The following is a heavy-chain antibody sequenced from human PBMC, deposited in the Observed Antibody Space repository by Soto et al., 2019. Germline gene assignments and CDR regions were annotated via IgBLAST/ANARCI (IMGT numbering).Heavy chain of an antibody. Sequence: SETLSLTCAVYGGSFSGYYWSWIRQPPGKGLEWIGEINHSGSTNYNPSLKSRVTISVDTSKNQFSLKLSSVTAADTAVYYCAKVGYDFWSGYYTGLDYWGQGTLVTVSS. CDR1: GGSFSGYY. CDR2: INHSGST. J-gene: IGHJ4*02. V-gene: IGHV4-34*01. D-gene: IGHD3-3*01. CDR3: AKVGYDFWSGYYTGLDY.